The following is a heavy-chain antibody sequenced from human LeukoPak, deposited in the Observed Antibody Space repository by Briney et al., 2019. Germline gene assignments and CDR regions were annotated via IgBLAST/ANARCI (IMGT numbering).Heavy chain of an antibody. D-gene: IGHD3-22*01. CDR1: GYTFTHYY. CDR3: ARDLGYYYDSSLGFDY. CDR2: INPNSGGT. Sequence: ASVKVSCKASGYTFTHYYMHWVRPAPGQGMEWMGWINPNSGGTNYAQKFQGRVTMTRDTSISTAYMELSRLRSDDTAVYYCARDLGYYYDSSLGFDYWGQGTLVTVSS. V-gene: IGHV1-2*02. J-gene: IGHJ4*02.